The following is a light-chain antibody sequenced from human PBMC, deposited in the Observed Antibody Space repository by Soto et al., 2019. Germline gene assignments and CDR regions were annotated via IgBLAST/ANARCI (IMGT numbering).Light chain of an antibody. J-gene: IGKJ2*01. CDR2: GAS. CDR3: LQYNTWPYS. Sequence: EIVMTQSQATSVSPGERATLSCRASQRVSGHLAWYQHKPAQAPRLLIYGASTRATGVPARFTGRGSGTEFTLTISSLQSGDFAVYDSLQYNTWPYSVGQETKLEIK. CDR1: QRVSGH. V-gene: IGKV3-15*01.